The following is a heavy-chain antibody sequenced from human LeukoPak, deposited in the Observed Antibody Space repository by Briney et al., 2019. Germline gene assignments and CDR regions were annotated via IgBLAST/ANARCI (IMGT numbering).Heavy chain of an antibody. CDR1: GFTFSSYA. Sequence: EGPLRLPCAASGFTFSSYAMSWVRQAPGKGLEWVSAISGSGGSTYYADSVKGRFTISRDNSKNTLYLQMNSLRAEDTAVYYCAKGCSYYDFWSGYSAHYGMDVWGQGTTVTVSS. J-gene: IGHJ6*02. D-gene: IGHD3-3*01. V-gene: IGHV3-23*01. CDR2: ISGSGGST. CDR3: AKGCSYYDFWSGYSAHYGMDV.